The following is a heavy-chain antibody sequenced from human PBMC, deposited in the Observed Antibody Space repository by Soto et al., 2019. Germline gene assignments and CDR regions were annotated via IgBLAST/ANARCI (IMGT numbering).Heavy chain of an antibody. CDR1: GYTFTSYD. D-gene: IGHD2-2*01. J-gene: IGHJ6*03. V-gene: IGHV1-8*01. CDR3: ARGPYCRSTTCPYYLDI. CDR2: MNPDSGNT. Sequence: GASVKVSCKASGYTFTSYDIDWVRQATGQGLEWMGWMNPDSGNTGYAQKFQGRITMTRNTSISTAYMELSSLKSEDTAVYYCARGPYCRSTTCPYYLDIWGKGTTVTVS.